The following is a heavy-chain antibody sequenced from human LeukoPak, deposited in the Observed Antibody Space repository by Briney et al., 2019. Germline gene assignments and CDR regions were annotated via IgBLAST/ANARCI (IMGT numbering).Heavy chain of an antibody. CDR3: ARLIGMATSYFDY. J-gene: IGHJ4*02. D-gene: IGHD5-24*01. Sequence: SETLSLTCTVSGGSLSTSSYYWGWIRQHPGKGLEWIGSTYYSGSTYFNPSLKNRLTISVDTSKNQFSLRLYSVTAADTAVYYCARLIGMATSYFDYWGQGTLVTVSS. V-gene: IGHV4-39*01. CDR2: TYYSGST. CDR1: GGSLSTSSYY.